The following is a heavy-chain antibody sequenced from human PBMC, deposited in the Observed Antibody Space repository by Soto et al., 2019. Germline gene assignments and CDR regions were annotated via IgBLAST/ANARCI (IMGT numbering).Heavy chain of an antibody. CDR2: INHSGST. D-gene: IGHD3-3*01. CDR1: GGSFSGYY. J-gene: IGHJ5*02. V-gene: IGHV4-34*01. CDR3: ARTIPARWWFDP. Sequence: SETLSLTCAVYGGSFSGYYWSWIRQPPGKGLEWIGEINHSGSTNYNPSLKSRVTISVDTSKNQFSLKLSSVTAADTAVYYCARTIPARWWFDPWGEGTLVTVSA.